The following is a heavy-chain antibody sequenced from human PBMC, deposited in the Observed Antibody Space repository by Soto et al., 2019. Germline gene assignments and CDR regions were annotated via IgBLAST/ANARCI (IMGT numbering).Heavy chain of an antibody. J-gene: IGHJ5*02. D-gene: IGHD2-15*01. V-gene: IGHV4-34*01. CDR2: INHSGST. CDR1: GGSFSGYY. CDR3: ARGRYCSGGTCYLASWFDP. Sequence: QVQLQQWGAGLLKPSETLSLSCAVYGGSFSGYYWSWIRQPPGKGLEGIGEINHSGSTNYNPSLKSRVTISVDTSKNQFSLKLSSVTAADTAVYYCARGRYCSGGTCYLASWFDPWGQGTLVTVSS.